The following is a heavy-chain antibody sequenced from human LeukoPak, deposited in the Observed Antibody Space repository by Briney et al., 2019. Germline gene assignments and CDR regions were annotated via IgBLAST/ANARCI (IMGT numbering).Heavy chain of an antibody. V-gene: IGHV3-23*01. CDR3: TIGVY. J-gene: IGHJ4*02. CDR2: ITGTSTKT. Sequence: GSLRLSCAASGFTFSSYAMSWVRQAPGKGLDWVSSITGTSTKTHYADSVKGRFTISRDNSKNTLYLQMNSLRAEDTAVYYCTIGVYWGQGTLVTVSS. CDR1: GFTFSSYA.